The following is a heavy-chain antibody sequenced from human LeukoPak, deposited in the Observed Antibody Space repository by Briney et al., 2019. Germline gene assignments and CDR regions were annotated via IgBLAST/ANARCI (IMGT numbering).Heavy chain of an antibody. J-gene: IGHJ4*02. D-gene: IGHD3-9*01. CDR3: AREREDDILQLDY. CDR2: IIPIFGTA. CDR1: GGTFSSYA. V-gene: IGHV1-69*13. Sequence: ASVKVSCKASGGTFSSYAISWVRQAPGQGLEWMGGIIPIFGTANYAQKFQGRVTNTADESTSTAYMELSSLRSEDTDVYYCAREREDDILQLDYWGQGTLVTVSS.